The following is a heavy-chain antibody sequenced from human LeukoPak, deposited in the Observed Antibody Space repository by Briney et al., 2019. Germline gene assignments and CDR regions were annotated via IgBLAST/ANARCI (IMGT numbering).Heavy chain of an antibody. V-gene: IGHV4-61*02. J-gene: IGHJ4*02. D-gene: IGHD3-9*01. CDR2: IYTSGST. CDR1: GGSISSGSYY. Sequence: SETLSLTCTVSGGSISSGSYYWSWIRQPAGKGLEWIGRIYTSGSTNYNPSLKSRVTISVDTSKNQFSLKLSSVTAADTAVYYCAAHGEGPGYDILTGYNYWGQGTLVTVSS. CDR3: AAHGEGPGYDILTGYNY.